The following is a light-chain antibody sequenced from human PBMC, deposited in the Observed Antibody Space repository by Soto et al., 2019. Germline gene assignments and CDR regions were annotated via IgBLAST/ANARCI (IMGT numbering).Light chain of an antibody. Sequence: DIQMPPSPSSVSASVGDRVTITCRASRDLSGWLALYPQKPGKXPKXXISAASSLQSGVPSRFSGSGSGTDFTITISSLQPEDFETYYCQQSYSTPWTFGQGTKVDIK. CDR1: RDLSGW. V-gene: IGKV1-12*01. J-gene: IGKJ1*01. CDR2: AAS. CDR3: QQSYSTPWT.